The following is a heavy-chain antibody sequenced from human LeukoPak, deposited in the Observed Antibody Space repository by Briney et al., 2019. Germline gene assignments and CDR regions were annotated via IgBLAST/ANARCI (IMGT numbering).Heavy chain of an antibody. Sequence: SGGSLRLSCAASGFTFSSYGMHWVRQAPGKGLEWVAFIRYDGSNKYYADSVKGRFTISRDNAKNSLYLQMNSLRAEDTALYYCARVGIYGDYNRYFDYWGQGTLVTVSS. J-gene: IGHJ4*02. CDR1: GFTFSSYG. CDR3: ARVGIYGDYNRYFDY. D-gene: IGHD4-17*01. CDR2: IRYDGSNK. V-gene: IGHV3-30*02.